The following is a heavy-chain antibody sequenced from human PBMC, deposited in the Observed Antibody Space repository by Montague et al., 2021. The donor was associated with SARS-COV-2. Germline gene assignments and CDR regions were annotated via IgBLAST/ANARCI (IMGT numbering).Heavy chain of an antibody. J-gene: IGHJ4*02. CDR3: ARGRYSSSWYGTTYYFDY. CDR1: GGSFSGSY. D-gene: IGHD6-13*01. V-gene: IGHV4-34*01. CDR2: ITHSGST. Sequence: SETLSLTCSVYGGSFSGSYWSWICQPPGKGLEWIGEITHSGSTNYNPSLKSRVTISLDTSTNQFSLKLSSVTAADTAVYYCARGRYSSSWYGTTYYFDYWGQGTLVTVSS.